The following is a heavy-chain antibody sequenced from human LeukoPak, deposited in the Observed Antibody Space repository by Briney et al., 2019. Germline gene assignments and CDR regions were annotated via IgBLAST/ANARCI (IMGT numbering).Heavy chain of an antibody. V-gene: IGHV3-33*01. Sequence: PGGSLRLSCAASGFTFSSYGMHWVRQAPGKGLEWVAVIWYDGSNKYYADSVKGRFTISRDNSKNTLYLQMNSLRAEDTAVYYCARDASYYDILTGYSGYWGQGTLVTVSS. CDR1: GFTFSSYG. J-gene: IGHJ4*02. D-gene: IGHD3-9*01. CDR3: ARDASYYDILTGYSGY. CDR2: IWYDGSNK.